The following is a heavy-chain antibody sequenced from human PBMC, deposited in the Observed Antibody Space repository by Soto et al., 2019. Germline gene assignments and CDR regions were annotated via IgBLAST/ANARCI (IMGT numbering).Heavy chain of an antibody. Sequence: GGSLRLSCAASGFTFSSYAMHWVRQAPGKGLEWVAVISYDGSNKYYADSVKGRFTISRDNSKNTLYLQMNSLRAEDTAVYYCARVTPDVGDYENTWGQGTLVTVSS. D-gene: IGHD4-17*01. J-gene: IGHJ5*02. CDR2: ISYDGSNK. CDR1: GFTFSSYA. V-gene: IGHV3-30-3*01. CDR3: ARVTPDVGDYENT.